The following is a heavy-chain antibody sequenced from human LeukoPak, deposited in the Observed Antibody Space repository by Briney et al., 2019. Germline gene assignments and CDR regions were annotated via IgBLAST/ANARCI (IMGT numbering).Heavy chain of an antibody. J-gene: IGHJ4*02. D-gene: IGHD3-22*01. CDR3: ARGIGYYYTYFDY. CDR1: GGTFSSYA. CDR2: IIPIFGTA. V-gene: IGHV1-69*05. Sequence: SVKVSCKASGGTFSSYAISWVRQAPGQGLEWMGGIIPIFGTANYAQKFQGRVTITTDESTSTAYMELSGLRSEDTAVYYCARGIGYYYTYFDYWGQGTLVTVSS.